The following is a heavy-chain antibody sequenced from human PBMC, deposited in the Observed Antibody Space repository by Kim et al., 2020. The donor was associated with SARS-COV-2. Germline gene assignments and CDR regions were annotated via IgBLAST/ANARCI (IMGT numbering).Heavy chain of an antibody. CDR1: GFTFSSYG. J-gene: IGHJ6*02. CDR3: ARDSTPMYYDILTGYYKGAYGMDV. CDR2: IWYDGSNK. Sequence: GGSLRLSCAASGFTFSSYGMHWVRQAPGKGLEWVAVIWYDGSNKYYADSVKGRFTISRDNSKNTLYLQMNSLRAEDTAVYYCARDSTPMYYDILTGYYKGAYGMDVWGQGTTVTVSS. D-gene: IGHD3-9*01. V-gene: IGHV3-33*08.